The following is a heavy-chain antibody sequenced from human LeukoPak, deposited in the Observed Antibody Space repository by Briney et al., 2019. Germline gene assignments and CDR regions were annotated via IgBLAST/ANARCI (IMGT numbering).Heavy chain of an antibody. Sequence: PGGSLRLSCAASGFTFSSYWMHWVRQAPGKGLVWVSSINSDGGSTSYADSVKGRFTISRDNAKNTLYLRMNSLRAEDTAVYYCARPSAFVDLNYWGQGTLVTVSS. J-gene: IGHJ4*02. CDR1: GFTFSSYW. V-gene: IGHV3-74*01. CDR2: INSDGGST. D-gene: IGHD6-6*01. CDR3: ARPSAFVDLNY.